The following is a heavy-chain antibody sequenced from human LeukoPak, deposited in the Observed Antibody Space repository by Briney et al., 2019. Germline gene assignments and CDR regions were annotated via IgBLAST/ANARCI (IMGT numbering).Heavy chain of an antibody. CDR1: GSTFSTYA. V-gene: IGHV3-23*01. Sequence: PGGSLRLSCAASGSTFSTYAMSWVRHAPGKGLEWVSAISGRGSGTYYADSVKGRFTISRDNSNNTLYLQMNSLRAEDTALYYCAKHQLVPNFDYWGQGTLVTVSS. CDR3: AKHQLVPNFDY. CDR2: ISGRGSGT. D-gene: IGHD6-13*01. J-gene: IGHJ4*02.